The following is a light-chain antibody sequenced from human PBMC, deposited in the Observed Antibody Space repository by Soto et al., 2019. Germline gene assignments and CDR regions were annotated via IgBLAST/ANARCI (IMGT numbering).Light chain of an antibody. Sequence: EIVLTQSPATLSLSPGERATLSCRASQRVSSYLAWYKQKPGQAPRLLLYDASNRATGIPARFSGSGSGTDFPLTIRRLEPEDFAVYYCQQRSNWPPGYTFGQGTKLEIK. CDR3: QQRSNWPPGYT. V-gene: IGKV3-11*01. CDR2: DAS. CDR1: QRVSSY. J-gene: IGKJ2*01.